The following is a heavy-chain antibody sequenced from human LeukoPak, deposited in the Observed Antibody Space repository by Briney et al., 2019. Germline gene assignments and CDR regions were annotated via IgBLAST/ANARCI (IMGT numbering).Heavy chain of an antibody. J-gene: IGHJ4*02. D-gene: IGHD2-15*01. CDR3: AQRAYCSGASCYHHFDY. CDR2: ISTNGGST. V-gene: IGHV3-23*01. CDR1: GFSFSIYG. Sequence: PGGSLRLSCAASGFSFSIYGMSWVRQAPGKGLEWVSIISTNGGSTYYADSVKGRFTMSRDNSENTLYLQMNSLRAEDTAVYYCAQRAYCSGASCYHHFDYWGQGTLVTVSS.